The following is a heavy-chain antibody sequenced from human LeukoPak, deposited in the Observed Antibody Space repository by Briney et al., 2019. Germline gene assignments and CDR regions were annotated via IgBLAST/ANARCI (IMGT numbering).Heavy chain of an antibody. V-gene: IGHV4-59*01. J-gene: IGHJ6*03. Sequence: PSETLSLTCAVSGGSINSYYSSWVRQPPGKGLGCVGYIYSIGSACNNPSLKGRVNISIDKLKSQFSLKLSSVTGADTDVYYCAGRWWELLRNPRRSFYFDIAVWGKGSTVIVTS. D-gene: IGHD1-26*01. CDR1: GGSINSYY. CDR3: AGRWWELLRNPRRSFYFDIAV. CDR2: IYSIGSA.